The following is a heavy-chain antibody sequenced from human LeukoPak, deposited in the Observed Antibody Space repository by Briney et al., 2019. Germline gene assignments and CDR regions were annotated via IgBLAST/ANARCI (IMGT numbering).Heavy chain of an antibody. CDR1: GFTFSNYR. J-gene: IGHJ4*02. Sequence: GGSLRLSCAASGFTFSNYRMHWVRQAPGKGLEWVSAISGSGGSTYYADSVKGRFTISRDNSKNTLYLQMNSLRAEDTAVYYCAKGFPMYFDYWGQGTLVTVSS. CDR3: AKGFPMYFDY. V-gene: IGHV3-23*01. CDR2: ISGSGGST. D-gene: IGHD3-3*01.